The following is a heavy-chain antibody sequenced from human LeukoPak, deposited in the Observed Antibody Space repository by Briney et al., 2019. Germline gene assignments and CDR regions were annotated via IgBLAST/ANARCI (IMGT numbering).Heavy chain of an antibody. V-gene: IGHV4-59*08. CDR2: IYYSGST. CDR1: GGSISSYY. CDR3: ARHPIKQLAYMDV. D-gene: IGHD6-6*01. J-gene: IGHJ6*03. Sequence: PSETLSLTCTVSGGSISSYYWSWIRQPPGKGLEWIGYIYYSGSTNYNPSLKSRVTISVDTSKNQFSLKLSPVAAADTAVYYCARHPIKQLAYMDVWGKGTTVTVSS.